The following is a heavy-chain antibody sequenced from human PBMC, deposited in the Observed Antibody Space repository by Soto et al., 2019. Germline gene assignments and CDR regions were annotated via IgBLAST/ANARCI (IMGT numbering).Heavy chain of an antibody. CDR1: GFTFSSYA. J-gene: IGHJ4*02. D-gene: IGHD5-12*01. CDR3: AXAAVASGYDYFGTSLDY. CDR2: ISYDGSNK. Sequence: PGGSLRLSCAASGFTFSSYAMHWVRQAPGKGLEWVAVISYDGSNKYYADSVKGRFTISRDNSKNTLYLQMNSLRAEDTAVYYCAXAAVASGYDYFGTSLDYWGQGTLVTVSS. V-gene: IGHV3-30-3*01.